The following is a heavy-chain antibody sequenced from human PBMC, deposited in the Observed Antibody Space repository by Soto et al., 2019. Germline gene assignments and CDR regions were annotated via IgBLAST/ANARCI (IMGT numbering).Heavy chain of an antibody. CDR3: TASLRYFDWAPYYYYGMDV. D-gene: IGHD3-9*01. V-gene: IGHV3-15*01. J-gene: IGHJ6*02. CDR1: GFTFSNAW. Sequence: GGSLRLSCAASGFTFSNAWMSWVRQAPGKGLEWVGRIKSKTDGGTTDYAAPVKGRFTISRDDSKNTLYLQMNSLKTEDTAVYSCTASLRYFDWAPYYYYGMDVWGQGTTVTVSS. CDR2: IKSKTDGGTT.